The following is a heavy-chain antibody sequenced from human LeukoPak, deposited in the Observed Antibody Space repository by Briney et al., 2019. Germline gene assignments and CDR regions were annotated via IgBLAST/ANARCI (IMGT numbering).Heavy chain of an antibody. V-gene: IGHV1-69*10. D-gene: IGHD6-19*01. CDR1: GGTFISYT. CDR3: ARDPGAGIAVSGRYYGMDV. Sequence: SVKVSCKASGGTFISYTISWVRQAPGQGLEWMGRIIPILGIANYAQKFQGRVTITADKSTSTAYMELSSLRSEDTAVYYCARDPGAGIAVSGRYYGMDVWGQGTTVTVSS. J-gene: IGHJ6*02. CDR2: IIPILGIA.